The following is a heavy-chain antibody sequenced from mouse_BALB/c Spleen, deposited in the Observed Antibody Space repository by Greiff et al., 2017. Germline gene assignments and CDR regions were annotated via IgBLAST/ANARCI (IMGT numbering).Heavy chain of an antibody. CDR2: IRNKANGYTT. Sequence: EVKLQESGGGLVQPGGSLRLSCATSGFTFTDYYMSWVRQPPGKALEWLGFIRNKANGYTTEYSVSVKGRLTISRDNSQSILYLQRNTLRAEDSDNCSCARDKARCNYDYWGQGTTLTVSS. CDR1: GFTFTDYY. V-gene: IGHV7-3*02. CDR3: ARDKARCNYDY. D-gene: IGHD2-1*01. J-gene: IGHJ2*01.